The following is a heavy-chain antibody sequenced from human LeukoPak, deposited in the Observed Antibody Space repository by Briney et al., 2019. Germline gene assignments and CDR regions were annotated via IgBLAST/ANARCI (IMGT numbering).Heavy chain of an antibody. J-gene: IGHJ4*02. Sequence: GGSLRLSCSASGFTFSDYALHWVRQAPGKGLEYVSAISTNGGSTYYANSVKGRFTISRDNSKNTLYLQMGSLRAEDMAVYYCAGGSSWYRGIDYWGQGTLVTVSS. V-gene: IGHV3-64*01. CDR3: AGGSSWYRGIDY. CDR1: GFTFSDYA. D-gene: IGHD6-13*01. CDR2: ISTNGGST.